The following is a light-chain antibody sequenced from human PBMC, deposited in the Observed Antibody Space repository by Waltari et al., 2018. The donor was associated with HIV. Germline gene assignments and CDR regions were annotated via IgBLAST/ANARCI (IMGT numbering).Light chain of an antibody. Sequence: DIVMTQSPVSLFVTPGEPASISGTSSQSLLRSNGYIYLDWYLQKPGQPPQLLIYLGSNRASGVPDRFSASGSATDFTLIISRVEAEDVGIYYCMQALETPLTFGGGTKVQIK. CDR3: MQALETPLT. V-gene: IGKV2-28*01. CDR2: LGS. CDR1: QSLLRSNGYIY. J-gene: IGKJ4*01.